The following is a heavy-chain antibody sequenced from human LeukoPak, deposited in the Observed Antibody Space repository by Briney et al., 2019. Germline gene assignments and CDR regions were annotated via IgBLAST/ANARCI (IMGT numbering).Heavy chain of an antibody. Sequence: ASVKVSCKASGYTFTSYDINWVRQATGQGLEWMGWMNPNSGNTGYAQKFQGRVTITRNTSISTAYMELSSLRSEDTAVYYCARGFSTYYDFWSGETNWFDPWGQGTLVTVSS. V-gene: IGHV1-8*01. CDR3: ARGFSTYYDFWSGETNWFDP. D-gene: IGHD3-3*01. CDR1: GYTFTSYD. CDR2: MNPNSGNT. J-gene: IGHJ5*02.